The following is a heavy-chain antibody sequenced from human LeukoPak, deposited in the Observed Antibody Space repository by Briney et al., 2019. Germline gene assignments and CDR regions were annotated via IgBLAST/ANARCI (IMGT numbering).Heavy chain of an antibody. CDR1: GSTSDTSA. CDR3: AKDIAMGATTPPYFQH. J-gene: IGHJ1*01. D-gene: IGHD1-26*01. CDR2: ISWNSGSI. Sequence: SLTLSWAVSGSTSDTSATRWARHAPGRCMGWVPGISWNSGSIGYTDSVKGRFTISRDNAKNSMYMQMNSLRAGDTASYYCAKDIAMGATTPPYFQHWGQGTLVTVSS. V-gene: IGHV3-9*02.